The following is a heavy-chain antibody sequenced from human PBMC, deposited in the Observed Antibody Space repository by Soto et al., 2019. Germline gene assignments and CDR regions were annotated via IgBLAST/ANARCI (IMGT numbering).Heavy chain of an antibody. Sequence: XGSLRLSFAASGFTVSSYGVHWVRQAPGKGLEWVALIWFDGSDKYYTESEKGRFTISRDNSKSTLYLQMNSLRAEDTALYYCARLYCSATSCYSVGAFDIRGPGTMVTVSS. CDR2: IWFDGSDK. V-gene: IGHV3-33*01. D-gene: IGHD2-2*01. CDR3: ARLYCSATSCYSVGAFDI. CDR1: GFTVSSYG. J-gene: IGHJ3*02.